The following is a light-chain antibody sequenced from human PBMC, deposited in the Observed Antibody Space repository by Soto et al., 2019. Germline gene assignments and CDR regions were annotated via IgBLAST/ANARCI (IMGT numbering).Light chain of an antibody. CDR1: QSISAW. J-gene: IGKJ2*01. CDR2: DAS. CDR3: QQFGGSPPYT. V-gene: IGKV1-5*01. Sequence: DIQMTQSPSTLSATAGDRVTITCRASQSISAWLAWYQQKPGKAPKLLIYDASNLESGVPSRFSGSGSGTEFTLTISNLQPEDCGVYYCQQFGGSPPYTFGQGTRLEIK.